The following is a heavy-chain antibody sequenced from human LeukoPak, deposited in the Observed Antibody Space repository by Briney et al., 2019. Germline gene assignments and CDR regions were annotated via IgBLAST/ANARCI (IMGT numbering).Heavy chain of an antibody. Sequence: GGSLRLSCAASGFTFSSYAMHWVRQAPGKGLEWVAVISYDGSNKYYADSVKGRFTISRDNSKNTLYLQMNSLRAEDTAVYYCARGGLDILTGRGYCFDYWGQGTLVTVSS. CDR3: ARGGLDILTGRGYCFDY. CDR2: ISYDGSNK. J-gene: IGHJ4*02. D-gene: IGHD3-9*01. CDR1: GFTFSSYA. V-gene: IGHV3-30-3*01.